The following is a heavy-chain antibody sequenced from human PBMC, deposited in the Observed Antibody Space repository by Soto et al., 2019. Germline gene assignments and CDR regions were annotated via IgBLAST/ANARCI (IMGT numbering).Heavy chain of an antibody. CDR3: ARLAYVDRFDH. V-gene: IGHV1-2*02. Sequence: ASVKVSCKASGYCFTAYYIHWLRQAPGQGLEWIGWVNPTSGDTNFSQNFQGRVTMTSDTSISTAYMELNSLRSDDTAVYFCARLAYVDRFDHWGQGTLVTVSS. CDR1: GYCFTAYY. D-gene: IGHD5-12*01. J-gene: IGHJ4*02. CDR2: VNPTSGDT.